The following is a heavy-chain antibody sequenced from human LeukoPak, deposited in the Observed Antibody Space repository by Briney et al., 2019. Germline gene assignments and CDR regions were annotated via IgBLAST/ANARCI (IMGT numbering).Heavy chain of an antibody. J-gene: IGHJ5*02. CDR1: GYTFAIYG. CDR2: ISPCDGDT. D-gene: IGHD2-21*02. V-gene: IGHV1-18*01. Sequence: ASVNVSCKASGYTFAIYGISWVRQAPGQGLEWMAWISPCDGDTNYAQNFEGRVTMTTETSTSTAYMELKSLRSDDTAIYYCARDYCTRGGDCYKEDLFDPWGQGTLVTVSS. CDR3: ARDYCTRGGDCYKEDLFDP.